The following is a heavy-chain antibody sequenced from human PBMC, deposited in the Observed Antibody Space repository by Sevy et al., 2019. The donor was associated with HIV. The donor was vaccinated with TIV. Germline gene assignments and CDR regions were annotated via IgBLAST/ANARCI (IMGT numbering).Heavy chain of an antibody. Sequence: SETLSLTCTVSGGSISSYYWSWIRQPPGKGLEWIGYIYYSGSTNYNPSLKSQVTISVDTSKNQLSLKLSSVTAADTAVYYCARARATSSLLWVKKNWYFDLWGRGTLVTVSS. CDR3: ARARATSSLLWVKKNWYFDL. D-gene: IGHD1-26*01. V-gene: IGHV4-59*13. J-gene: IGHJ2*01. CDR1: GGSISSYY. CDR2: IYYSGST.